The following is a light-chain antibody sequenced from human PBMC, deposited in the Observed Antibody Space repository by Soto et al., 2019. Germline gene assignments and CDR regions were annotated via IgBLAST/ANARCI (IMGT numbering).Light chain of an antibody. V-gene: IGLV2-8*01. CDR2: EVS. Sequence: QSALTQPPSASGSPGQSVAISCTGTSSDVAGYNYVSWYQQHPGKAPKLVIYEVSKRPSGVPDRFSGSKSGNTASLTVSGLQAEDEADDYCSSYAGSNNYVVGTGTKVTVL. J-gene: IGLJ1*01. CDR3: SSYAGSNNYV. CDR1: SSDVAGYNY.